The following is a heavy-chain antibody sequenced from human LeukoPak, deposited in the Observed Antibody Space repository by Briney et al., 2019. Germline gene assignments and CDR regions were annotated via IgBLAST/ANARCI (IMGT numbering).Heavy chain of an antibody. CDR3: VVVSYCAVDCYDY. Sequence: SGGSLRHSCAASGFTFTNYAVRWVRQPREGVLGWVSVISSKGGTTYYADSVRGQFTNSRDNSKSTVYVQMSSLRAENTAVYFCVVVSYCAVDCYDYWGQGTLVTVSS. V-gene: IGHV3-23*01. D-gene: IGHD2-21*01. J-gene: IGHJ4*02. CDR2: ISSKGGTT. CDR1: GFTFTNYA.